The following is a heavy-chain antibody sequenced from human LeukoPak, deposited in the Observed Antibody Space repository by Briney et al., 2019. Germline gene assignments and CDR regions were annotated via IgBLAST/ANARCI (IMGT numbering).Heavy chain of an antibody. CDR3: ARDQEGFDY. Sequence: ASVKVSCKASGYTFTNNYLHRVRQAPGQGLEWMGMIYPRDGSTSYAQNFQGRVTVTRDTSTTTVHMELRGLRSEDTAAYYCARDQEGFDYWGQGTVVTVSS. V-gene: IGHV1-46*01. CDR2: IYPRDGST. J-gene: IGHJ4*02. CDR1: GYTFTNNY.